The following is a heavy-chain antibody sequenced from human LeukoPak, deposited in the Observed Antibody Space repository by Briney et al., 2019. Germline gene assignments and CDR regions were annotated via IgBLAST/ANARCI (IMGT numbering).Heavy chain of an antibody. J-gene: IGHJ3*02. V-gene: IGHV3-21*01. D-gene: IGHD1-14*01. CDR2: ISSSSSYI. CDR3: ARDRLTGTSDAFDI. Sequence: GGSLRLSCAASGFTFSSYSINWVRQAPGKGLEWVSSISSSSSYIYYADSVKGRFTISRDNAKKSLYLQMNSLRAEDTAVYYCARDRLTGTSDAFDIWGQGTMVTVSS. CDR1: GFTFSSYS.